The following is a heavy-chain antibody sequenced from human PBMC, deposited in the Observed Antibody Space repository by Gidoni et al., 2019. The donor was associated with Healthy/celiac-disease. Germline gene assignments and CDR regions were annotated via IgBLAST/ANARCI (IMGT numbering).Heavy chain of an antibody. V-gene: IGHV3-7*03. D-gene: IGHD6-19*01. J-gene: IGHJ3*02. CDR3: ARFEISGGWYLPNDAFDI. Sequence: EVQLVESGGGLVQPGGSLRLSCAASGFTFSSYWMSWVRQAPGKGLEWVANIKQDGSEKYYVDAVKGRFTISRDNAKNSLYLQMNSLRAEDTAVYYCARFEISGGWYLPNDAFDIWGQGTMVTVSS. CDR1: GFTFSSYW. CDR2: IKQDGSEK.